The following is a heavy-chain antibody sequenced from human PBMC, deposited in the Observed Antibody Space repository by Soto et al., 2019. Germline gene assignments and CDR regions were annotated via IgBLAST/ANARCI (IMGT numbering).Heavy chain of an antibody. Sequence: GESLKISCKSYGYSFTTYWIAWVRQMPGKGLEWMGIIYPGDSDARYSPSFAGQVTISVDKSITTAYLHWSSLEASDSAVYYCARQGDMAATPADAFDIWGQGTLVTVSS. D-gene: IGHD6-19*01. V-gene: IGHV5-51*01. CDR2: IYPGDSDA. CDR1: GYSFTTYW. CDR3: ARQGDMAATPADAFDI. J-gene: IGHJ3*02.